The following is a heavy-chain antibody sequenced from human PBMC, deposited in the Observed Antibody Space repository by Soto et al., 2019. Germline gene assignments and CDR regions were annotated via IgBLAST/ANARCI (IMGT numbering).Heavy chain of an antibody. V-gene: IGHV4-59*11. Sequence: TSETLSLTSTVSEGSIGNHYGRCTRQPQGKGLEWIGYIYYSGSTNYNPSLKSRVTISVDTSKNQFSLKLSSVTAADTAVYYCARVVTIFGVVILELDVWGKGTTVTVSS. CDR2: IYYSGST. D-gene: IGHD3-3*01. J-gene: IGHJ6*04. CDR3: ARVVTIFGVVILELDV. CDR1: EGSIGNHY.